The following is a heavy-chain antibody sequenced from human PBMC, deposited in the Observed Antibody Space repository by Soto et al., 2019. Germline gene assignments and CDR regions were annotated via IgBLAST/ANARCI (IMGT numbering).Heavy chain of an antibody. Sequence: PGGSLRLSCAASGFTFSNAWMSWVRQAPGKGLEWVGRIKSKTDGGTTDYAAPVKGRFTISRDDSKNTLYLQMNSLKTEDTAVYYCTTDSPPPVITIFGVVISQYPRDAFDIWGQGTMVTVSS. D-gene: IGHD3-3*01. V-gene: IGHV3-15*01. J-gene: IGHJ3*02. CDR3: TTDSPPPVITIFGVVISQYPRDAFDI. CDR2: IKSKTDGGTT. CDR1: GFTFSNAW.